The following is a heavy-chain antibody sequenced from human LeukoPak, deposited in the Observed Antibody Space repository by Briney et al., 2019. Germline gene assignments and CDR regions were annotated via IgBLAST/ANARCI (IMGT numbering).Heavy chain of an antibody. V-gene: IGHV4-4*07. J-gene: IGHJ4*02. CDR3: ARGPPDGDYVP. D-gene: IGHD4-17*01. CDR1: GGSISSYY. CDR2: IYTSGST. Sequence: SERVSLICTVSGGSISSYYWSWIRQPAGKGLEWIGRIYTSGSTNYNPSLKSRVTMSVDTSKNQFSLKLSSVTAADTAVYYCARGPPDGDYVPWGQGTLVTVSS.